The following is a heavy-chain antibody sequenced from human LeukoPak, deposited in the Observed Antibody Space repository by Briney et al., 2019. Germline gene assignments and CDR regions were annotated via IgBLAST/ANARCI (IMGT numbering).Heavy chain of an antibody. CDR3: ARDNDGDFYYYMDV. V-gene: IGHV1-2*02. J-gene: IGHJ6*03. CDR2: INPNSGGT. CDR1: GYTFTGYY. Sequence: GASVKVSCKASGYTFTGYYMHWVRQAPGQGLEWMGWINPNSGGTNYAQKFQGRATMTRDTSISTAYMELSRLRSDDTAVYYCARDNDGDFYYYMDVWGKGTTVTVSS. D-gene: IGHD1-1*01.